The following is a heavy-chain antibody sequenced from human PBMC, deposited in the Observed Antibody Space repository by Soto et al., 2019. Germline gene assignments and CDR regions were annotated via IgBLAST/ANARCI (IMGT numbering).Heavy chain of an antibody. Sequence: GGSLRLSCASSGFTFSSYAMHWVRQAPGKGLEYVSAITSKGDSTYYANSVKGRFTISRDNSKNTLYLQMGSLRAEDMAVYYCARAVTFGGVIVTTFDYWGQGT. D-gene: IGHD3-16*02. V-gene: IGHV3-64*01. CDR3: ARAVTFGGVIVTTFDY. J-gene: IGHJ4*02. CDR2: ITSKGDST. CDR1: GFTFSSYA.